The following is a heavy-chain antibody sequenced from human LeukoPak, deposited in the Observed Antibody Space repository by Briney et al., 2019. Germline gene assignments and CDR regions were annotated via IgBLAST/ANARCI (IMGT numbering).Heavy chain of an antibody. CDR2: IRYDGSNK. V-gene: IGHV3-30*02. CDR3: AKNTDIVVVVAATALDP. CDR1: GFTFSSYG. D-gene: IGHD2-15*01. J-gene: IGHJ5*02. Sequence: HPGGSLRLSCAASGFTFSSYGMHWVRQAPGKGLEWVAFIRYDGSNKYYAGSVKGRFTISRDNSKNTLYLQMNSLRAEDTAVYYCAKNTDIVVVVAATALDPWGQGTLVTVSS.